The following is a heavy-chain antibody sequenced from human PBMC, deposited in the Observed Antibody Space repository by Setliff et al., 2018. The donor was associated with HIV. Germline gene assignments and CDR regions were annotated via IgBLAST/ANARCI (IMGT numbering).Heavy chain of an antibody. CDR2: IYNSEMI. V-gene: IGHV4-59*01. CDR1: GASISSDT. Sequence: SETLSLTCIVSGASISSDTWSWIRQPPGKGLQWIGFIYNSEMINYNPSLKSRVSMSLDTSKNQFSLKLTSVTAADTAVYYCARGGTSSNWFDPWGQGTRVTVSS. D-gene: IGHD1-26*01. CDR3: ARGGTSSNWFDP. J-gene: IGHJ5*02.